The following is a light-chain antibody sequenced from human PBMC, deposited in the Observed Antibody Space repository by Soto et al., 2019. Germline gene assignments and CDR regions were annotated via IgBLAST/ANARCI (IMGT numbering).Light chain of an antibody. Sequence: DIQMTQSPSTLSASVGDRVTITCRASQSITTYVNWYQQKLGKAPTLLIYAASSLQSGVPSRFSGSGSGTDFTLTISSLQPEDFATYFCQQCHSSPRTFGQGTKVEI. CDR2: AAS. J-gene: IGKJ1*01. V-gene: IGKV1-39*01. CDR3: QQCHSSPRT. CDR1: QSITTY.